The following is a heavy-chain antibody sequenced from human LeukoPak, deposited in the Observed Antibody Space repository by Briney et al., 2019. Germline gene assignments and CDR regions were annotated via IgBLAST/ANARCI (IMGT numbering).Heavy chain of an antibody. CDR3: AKDTINGEWVHYYYYGLDA. D-gene: IGHD3-10*01. V-gene: IGHV3-9*01. J-gene: IGHJ6*02. CDR2: ISWNSGNI. CDR1: GFTFDDYA. Sequence: GGSLRLSCAASGFTFDDYAMHWVRQAPGKGLEWVSGISWNSGNIDYADSVRGRFTISRDNAKNSLYLQMNSLRAEDTALYYCAKDTINGEWVHYYYYGLDAWGQGTTVTVSS.